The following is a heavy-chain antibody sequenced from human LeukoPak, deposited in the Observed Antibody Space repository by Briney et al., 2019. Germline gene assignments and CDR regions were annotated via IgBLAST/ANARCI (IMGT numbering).Heavy chain of an antibody. D-gene: IGHD3/OR15-3a*01. J-gene: IGHJ4*02. V-gene: IGHV1-2*02. CDR2: INPNSGGT. CDR1: GYTFTGYY. CDR3: ARVSASYDFGPFDY. Sequence: ASMKVSCKASGYTFTGYYMHWVRQAPGQGLEWMGWINPNSGGTNYAQKFQGRVTMTRDTSISTAYMELSRLRSDDTAVYYCARVSASYDFGPFDYWGQGTLVTVSS.